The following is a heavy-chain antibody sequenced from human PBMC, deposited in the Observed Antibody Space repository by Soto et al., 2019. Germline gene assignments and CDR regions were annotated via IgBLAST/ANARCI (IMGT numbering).Heavy chain of an antibody. J-gene: IGHJ4*02. CDR1: GYTFTSYA. D-gene: IGHD6-13*01. V-gene: IGHV1-3*04. CDR3: ARGSSWSYFDY. CDR2: INTAKDTT. Sequence: QVQLVQSGAEVKKPGASVKVSCKASGYTFTSYAIHWVRQAPGQRLEWMGRINTAKDTTKYSQKFQGRVTITRDTSTTIIYMELSSLRSEDTAVYYCARGSSWSYFDYWGQGTLVTVSS.